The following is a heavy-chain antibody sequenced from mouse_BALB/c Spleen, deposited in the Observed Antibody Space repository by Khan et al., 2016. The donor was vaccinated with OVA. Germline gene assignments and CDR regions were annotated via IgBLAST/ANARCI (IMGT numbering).Heavy chain of an antibody. Sequence: VQLKESGPGLVKPSQSLSLTCTVTAYSITSGYGWNWIRQFPGNKLEWMGYISYSGSTNYNPSLKSRISITRDTSKNQFFLQLKSVTTEDTATYCWARTARIKYWGQGTTLTVSS. CDR2: ISYSGST. CDR3: ARTARIKY. J-gene: IGHJ2*01. V-gene: IGHV3-2*02. CDR1: AYSITSGYG. D-gene: IGHD1-2*01.